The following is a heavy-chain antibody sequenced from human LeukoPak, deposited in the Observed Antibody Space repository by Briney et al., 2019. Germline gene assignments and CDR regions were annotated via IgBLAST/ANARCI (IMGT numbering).Heavy chain of an antibody. J-gene: IGHJ6*02. CDR1: GFTFDDYT. CDR2: ISWDGGST. V-gene: IGHV3-43*01. Sequence: GGSLRLSCAASGFTFDDYTMHWVRQAPGKGLEWVSLISWDGGSTYYADSVKGRFTISRDNSKNSLYLQMNSLRTEDTALYYCAKDEYSSSSNYYYYGMDVWGQGTTVTVSS. D-gene: IGHD6-6*01. CDR3: AKDEYSSSSNYYYYGMDV.